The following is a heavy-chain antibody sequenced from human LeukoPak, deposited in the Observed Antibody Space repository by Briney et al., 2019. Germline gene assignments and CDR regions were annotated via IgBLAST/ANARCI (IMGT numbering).Heavy chain of an antibody. CDR3: ARGGGLDI. D-gene: IGHD3-16*01. CDR2: INHNGNVN. V-gene: IGHV3-7*03. J-gene: IGHJ6*02. CDR1: GFTFSSYW. Sequence: GGSLRLSCAASGFTFSSYWMNWARQAPGKGLEWVASINHNGNVNYYADSVKGRFTISRDNAKNSLYLQMSNLRAEDTAVYFCARGGGLDIWGQGATVTVSS.